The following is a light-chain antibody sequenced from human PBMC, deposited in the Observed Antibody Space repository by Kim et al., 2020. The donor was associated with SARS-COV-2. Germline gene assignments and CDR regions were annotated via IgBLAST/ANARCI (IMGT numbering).Light chain of an antibody. V-gene: IGLV3-1*01. CDR3: QAWDSSTGGV. J-gene: IGLJ1*01. CDR2: QDS. CDR1: KLGDKY. Sequence: SYELTQPPSVSVSPGQTASITCSGDKLGDKYACWYQQKPGQSPVLVIYQDSKRPSGIPERFSGSNSGNTATLTISGTQAMDEADYYCQAWDSSTGGVFGTGTMVTVL.